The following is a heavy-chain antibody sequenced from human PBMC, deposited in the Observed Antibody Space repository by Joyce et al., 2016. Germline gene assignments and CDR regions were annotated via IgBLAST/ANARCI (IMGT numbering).Heavy chain of an antibody. CDR2: SSDDGSNK. CDR1: GFTFSNYG. J-gene: IGHJ4*02. V-gene: IGHV3-30*03. Sequence: QVQLVESGGGVVQPGRSLRLSCAASGFTFSNYGMHWVRQAPGKGLEWVAVSSDDGSNKYYVDSVKGRFTISRDNSKNTLYLQMNSLRPEDTAVYYCARALGWDSNSCHDYWGQGTLVTVSS. D-gene: IGHD6-13*01. CDR3: ARALGWDSNSCHDY.